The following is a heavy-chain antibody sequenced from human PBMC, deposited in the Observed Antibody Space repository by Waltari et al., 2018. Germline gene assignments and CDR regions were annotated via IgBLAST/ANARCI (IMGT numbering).Heavy chain of an antibody. CDR3: AKVVVYASFDY. Sequence: QVQLVESGGGVVQPGGSLRLSCAASGLTFSSYGMHWVRQAPGKGLEWVAFIRYDGSNKYYADSVKGRFTISRDNSKNTLYLQMNSLRAEDTAVYYCAKVVVYASFDYWGQGTLVTVSS. V-gene: IGHV3-30*02. J-gene: IGHJ4*02. CDR1: GLTFSSYG. D-gene: IGHD2-8*02. CDR2: IRYDGSNK.